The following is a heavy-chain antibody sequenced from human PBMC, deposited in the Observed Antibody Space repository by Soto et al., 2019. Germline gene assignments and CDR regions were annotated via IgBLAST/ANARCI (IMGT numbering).Heavy chain of an antibody. CDR2: IIPIFGTA. J-gene: IGHJ4*02. D-gene: IGHD6-13*01. CDR3: ASGDGENSSSWEDIYY. CDR1: GGTFSSYA. V-gene: IGHV1-69*01. Sequence: QVQLVQSGAEVKKPGSSVKVSCNASGGTFSSYAISWVRQAPGQGLEWMGGIIPIFGTANYAQKFQGRVTITADESTSTAYMELSSLRAEATAVYYCASGDGENSSSWEDIYYWGQGTLGTVSS.